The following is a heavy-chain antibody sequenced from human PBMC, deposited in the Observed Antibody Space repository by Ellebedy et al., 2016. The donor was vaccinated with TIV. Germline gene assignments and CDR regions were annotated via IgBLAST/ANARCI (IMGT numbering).Heavy chain of an antibody. V-gene: IGHV5-10-1*01. CDR1: GYSFTSYW. J-gene: IGHJ4*02. Sequence: GGSLRLXXKGSGYSFTSYWISWVRQMPGKGLEWMGRIDPSDSYTNYSPSFQGHVTISADKSISTAYLQWSSLKASDTAMYYCARRRDGSGGTFDYWGQGTLVTVSS. CDR3: ARRRDGSGGTFDY. CDR2: IDPSDSYT. D-gene: IGHD3-10*01.